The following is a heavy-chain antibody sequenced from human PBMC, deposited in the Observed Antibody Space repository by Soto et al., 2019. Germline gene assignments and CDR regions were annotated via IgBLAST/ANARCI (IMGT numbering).Heavy chain of an antibody. J-gene: IGHJ5*02. D-gene: IGHD4-17*01. V-gene: IGHV2-5*01. CDR1: GFSLTTPGAG. Sequence: HITLKESGPTLVKPTQTLTLTCTFSGFSLTTPGAGVGWIRQPPGKALEWLALIYWNDDKRYSPSLKSRLTITKDTYKNQVLLIMTNMDPVDTATYYCAHRGYGDYPRDNWFDPWGQGVPVIVSA. CDR3: AHRGYGDYPRDNWFDP. CDR2: IYWNDDK.